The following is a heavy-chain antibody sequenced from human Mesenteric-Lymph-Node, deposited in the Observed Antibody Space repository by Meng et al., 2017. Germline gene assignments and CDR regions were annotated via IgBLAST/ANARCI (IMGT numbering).Heavy chain of an antibody. V-gene: IGHV3-9*01. CDR2: ISWNSGSI. J-gene: IGHJ3*02. Sequence: GGSLRLSCAASGFTFDDYAMHWVRQAPGKGLEWVSGISWNSGSIGYADSVKGRFTISRDNAKNSLYLQMNSLRAEDTALYYCAKASATVVTYAFDIWGQGKRVT. CDR1: GFTFDDYA. CDR3: AKASATVVTYAFDI. D-gene: IGHD4-23*01.